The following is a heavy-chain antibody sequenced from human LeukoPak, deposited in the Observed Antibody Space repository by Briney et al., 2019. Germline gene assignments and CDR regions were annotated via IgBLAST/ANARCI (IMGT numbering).Heavy chain of an antibody. D-gene: IGHD3-10*01. CDR1: GGSFSGYY. V-gene: IGHV4-34*01. CDR2: INHSGST. Sequence: PSETLSLTCAVCGGSFSGYYWSWIRQPPGKGLEWIGEINHSGSTNYNPSLKSRVTISVDTSKNQFSLKVSSVTAADTAVYYCARGGMVPGDDYFDYWGQGTLVTVSS. CDR3: ARGGMVPGDDYFDY. J-gene: IGHJ4*02.